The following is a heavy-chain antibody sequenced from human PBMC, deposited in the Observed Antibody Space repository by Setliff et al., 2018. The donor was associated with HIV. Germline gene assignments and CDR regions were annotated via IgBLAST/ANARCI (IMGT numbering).Heavy chain of an antibody. J-gene: IGHJ4*02. D-gene: IGHD3-22*01. CDR1: GFTFRTYN. CDR2: LSSDGRYI. V-gene: IGHV3-21*01. CDR3: ARDRASSGYYSHFDH. Sequence: GGSLRLSCAASGFTFRTYNMNWVRQAPGKGLEWVASLSSDGRYIYYADSPRGRSTISRDDAKNSLYLQIYSLRAEDTAIYYCARDRASSGYYSHFDHWGQGNMVTV.